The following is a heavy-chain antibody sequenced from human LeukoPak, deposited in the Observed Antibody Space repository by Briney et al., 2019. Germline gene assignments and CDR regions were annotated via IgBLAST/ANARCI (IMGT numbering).Heavy chain of an antibody. D-gene: IGHD1-1*01. CDR1: GFTFDDYA. Sequence: GGSLRLSCAASGFTFDDYAMHWVRQAPGKGLEWVSGISWNSGSIGYADSVKGRFTISRDNAKNSLYLQMNSLRAEDTASYYCAKADWNDLLGFDPWGQGTLVTVSS. CDR2: ISWNSGSI. J-gene: IGHJ5*02. CDR3: AKADWNDLLGFDP. V-gene: IGHV3-9*01.